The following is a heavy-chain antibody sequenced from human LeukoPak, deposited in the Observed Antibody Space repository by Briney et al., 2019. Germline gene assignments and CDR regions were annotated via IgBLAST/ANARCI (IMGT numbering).Heavy chain of an antibody. CDR1: GFIFNNYA. D-gene: IGHD2-15*01. CDR3: VTDEDAL. Sequence: SGGSLRLSCVASGFIFNNYAMNWVRQAPGQGLEWVSYISSSSSTIYYEDSVKGRFTISRDNAKNSLYLQMNSLRDEDTAVYYCVTDEDALGGQGTLVTVSS. J-gene: IGHJ4*02. V-gene: IGHV3-48*02. CDR2: ISSSSSTI.